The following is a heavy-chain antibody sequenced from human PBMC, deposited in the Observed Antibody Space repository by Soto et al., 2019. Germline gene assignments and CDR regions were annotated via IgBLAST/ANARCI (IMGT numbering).Heavy chain of an antibody. J-gene: IGHJ3*02. CDR1: GFTFSIYA. CDR3: AKGGSIAVAAHHAFDI. D-gene: IGHD6-19*01. V-gene: IGHV3-23*01. CDR2: ISGMGGST. Sequence: PAWSLRLCCAASGFTFSIYAIGWVRQAPGKGLECVAAISGMGGSTCYADSGKGRFTLARDNAKNTLYRPINSLRAEDTAVYYCAKGGSIAVAAHHAFDIWGKGSTVTVSS.